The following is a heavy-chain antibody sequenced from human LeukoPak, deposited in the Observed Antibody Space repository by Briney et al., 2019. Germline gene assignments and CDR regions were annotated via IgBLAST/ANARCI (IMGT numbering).Heavy chain of an antibody. CDR1: GDSVNSDGYY. CDR3: ARGEFYASDS. V-gene: IGHV4-31*03. CDR2: ISNTGST. J-gene: IGHJ4*02. Sequence: PSETLSLTCHVSGDSVNSDGYYWSWIRQHPGKGLEWIGFISNTGSTSFNPSLKSRVSISVDTSKNQFSLWLTSVTAADTAVYYCARGEFYASDSWGQGTLVTVSS. D-gene: IGHD3-10*01.